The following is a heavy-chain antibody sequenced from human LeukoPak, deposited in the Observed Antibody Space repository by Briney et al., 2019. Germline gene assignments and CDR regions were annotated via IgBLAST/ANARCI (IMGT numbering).Heavy chain of an antibody. CDR1: GFTFSSYG. CDR3: AKDHWDTAMVDY. J-gene: IGHJ4*02. V-gene: IGHV3-30*02. Sequence: PGGSLRLSCAASGFTFSSYGMHWVRQAPGKGLEWVAFIRYDGSNKYYADSVKGRFTISRDNSKNTPYLQVNSLRAEDTAVYYCAKDHWDTAMVDYWGQGTLVTVSS. CDR2: IRYDGSNK. D-gene: IGHD5-18*01.